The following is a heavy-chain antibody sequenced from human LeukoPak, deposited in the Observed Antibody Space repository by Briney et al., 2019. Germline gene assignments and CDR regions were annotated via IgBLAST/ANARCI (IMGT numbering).Heavy chain of an antibody. J-gene: IGHJ4*02. CDR1: GFTFSTYW. CDR3: ARDQDGYKSLLFYFDY. V-gene: IGHV3-74*01. CDR2: ISSDASIT. D-gene: IGHD5-24*01. Sequence: PGGSLRLSCAASGFTFSTYWMHWVRQDPGKGLVWVSRISSDASITSYANPVKGRFTISRDNAKNTLYLQMNSLRAEDTAVYYCARDQDGYKSLLFYFDYWGQGTLVTVSS.